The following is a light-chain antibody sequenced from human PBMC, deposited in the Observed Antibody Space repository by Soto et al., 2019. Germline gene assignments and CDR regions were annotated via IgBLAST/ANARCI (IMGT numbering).Light chain of an antibody. V-gene: IGKV2-28*01. CDR3: MQALQTPST. Sequence: DIVITQSPLSLPVTPGEPASISCSSSQSLLHSNGYNYLHWYLQKPGQSPQLLIYLGSNRASGVPDRFSGSGSGTDFTLKISRVEAEDVGVFYCMQALQTPSTFGQGTKVDIK. J-gene: IGKJ1*01. CDR1: QSLLHSNGYNY. CDR2: LGS.